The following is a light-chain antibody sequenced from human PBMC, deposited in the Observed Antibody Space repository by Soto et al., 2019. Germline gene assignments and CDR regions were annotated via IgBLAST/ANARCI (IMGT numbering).Light chain of an antibody. V-gene: IGKV3-15*01. CDR3: QEYNTWLRR. CDR2: GAS. J-gene: IGKJ1*01. Sequence: EIVMTQSPATLSVSPGERATLSCRASQSVSSNLAWYRQKPGQAPRLLIYGASTRATGIPARFSGSGSGTEFTLTISSLQFEDYGDDYYQEYNTWLRRFGQGTKV. CDR1: QSVSSN.